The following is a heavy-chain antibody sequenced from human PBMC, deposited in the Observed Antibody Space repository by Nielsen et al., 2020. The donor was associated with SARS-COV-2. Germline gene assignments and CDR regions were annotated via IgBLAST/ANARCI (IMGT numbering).Heavy chain of an antibody. V-gene: IGHV4-34*01. CDR3: ARGQQNYDILTGYKKRPNWFDP. CDR1: GGSFSGYY. CDR2: INHSGST. J-gene: IGHJ5*02. D-gene: IGHD3-9*01. Sequence: SETLSLTCAVYGGSFSGYYWSWIRQPPGKGLEWIGEINHSGSTNYNPSLKSRVTISVDTSKNQFSLKLSSVTAADTAVYYCARGQQNYDILTGYKKRPNWFDPWGQGTLVTVSS.